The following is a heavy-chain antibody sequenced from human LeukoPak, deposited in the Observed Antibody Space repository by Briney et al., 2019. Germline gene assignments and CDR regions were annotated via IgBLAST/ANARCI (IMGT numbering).Heavy chain of an antibody. J-gene: IGHJ3*02. V-gene: IGHV4-30-4*01. Sequence: PSETLSLTCTVSGGSISSGDYYWSWIRQPPGKGLEWIGYIYYSGSTYYNPSLKSRVTISVDTSKNQSSLKLSSVTAADTAVYYCARDAKDYYDSSGLDAFDIWGQGTMVTVSS. CDR3: ARDAKDYYDSSGLDAFDI. CDR1: GGSISSGDYY. D-gene: IGHD3-22*01. CDR2: IYYSGST.